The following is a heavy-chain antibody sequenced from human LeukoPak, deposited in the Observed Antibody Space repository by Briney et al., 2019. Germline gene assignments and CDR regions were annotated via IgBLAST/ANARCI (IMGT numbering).Heavy chain of an antibody. V-gene: IGHV4-59*01. D-gene: IGHD3-10*01. CDR2: IYYIGST. CDR3: GRGRYYGSGNDFRFDP. J-gene: IGHJ5*02. Sequence: PSETLSLPCTVLGGSIRSYYWSWIRQPPGKGLDGIGYIYYIGSTNYKPSLKSQVTISVDTPKNPFSLKLGSVTAAGTAVCYCGRGRYYGSGNDFRFDPWGQGTLVTVSS. CDR1: GGSIRSYY.